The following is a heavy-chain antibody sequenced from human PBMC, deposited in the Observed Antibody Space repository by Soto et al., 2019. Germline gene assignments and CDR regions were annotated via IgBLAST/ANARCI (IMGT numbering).Heavy chain of an antibody. V-gene: IGHV1-18*01. CDR3: ARDQGGRTGYHSNWDFRGPGPYYYYYYYMDV. Sequence: GASVKVSCKASGYTFTSYGISWVRQAPGQGLEWMGWISAYNGNTNYAQKLQGRVTMTTDTSTSTAYMELRSLRSDDTAVYYCARDQGGRTGYHSNWDFRGPGPYYYYYYYMDVWGKGTTVTVSS. J-gene: IGHJ6*03. CDR1: GYTFTSYG. CDR2: ISAYNGNT. D-gene: IGHD3-9*01.